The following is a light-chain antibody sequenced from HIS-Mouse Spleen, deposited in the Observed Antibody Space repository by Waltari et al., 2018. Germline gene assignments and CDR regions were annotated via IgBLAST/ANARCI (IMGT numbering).Light chain of an antibody. CDR1: QSISSY. J-gene: IGKJ1*01. CDR2: AAS. V-gene: IGKV1-39*01. CDR3: QQSYSTPGT. Sequence: DIQMNQSPSSLSASVGERVTITCRASQSISSYLNWYQQKPGKAPKLLIYAASSLQSGVPSRFSGSGSGTDFTLTISSLQPEDFATYYCQQSYSTPGTFGQGTKVEIK.